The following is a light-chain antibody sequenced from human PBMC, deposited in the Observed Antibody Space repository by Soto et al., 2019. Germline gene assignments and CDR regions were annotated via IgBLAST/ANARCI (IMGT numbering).Light chain of an antibody. CDR1: QSISSSF. CDR3: QQYGSSWYT. CDR2: GAS. J-gene: IGKJ2*01. V-gene: IGKV3-20*01. Sequence: EIVLTQSPGTLSLSPGERATLSCRASQSISSSFLAWYQQRPGQAPRLLIYGASSRGTSIPDRFSGSGSGTDFTITISRLEPEDLAVYYCQQYGSSWYTFGQGTKLEIK.